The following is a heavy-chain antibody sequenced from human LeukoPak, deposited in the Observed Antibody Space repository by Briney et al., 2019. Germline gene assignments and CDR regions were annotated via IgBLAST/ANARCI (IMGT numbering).Heavy chain of an antibody. Sequence: VASVKVSCKASGYTFTGYYMHWVRQAPGQGLESMGWINPNSGGTNYAQKFQGRVTMTRDTSISTAYMELSRLRSDDTAVYYCARINYDSSGAKYYFDYWGQGTLVTVSS. D-gene: IGHD3-22*01. CDR3: ARINYDSSGAKYYFDY. V-gene: IGHV1-2*02. CDR1: GYTFTGYY. CDR2: INPNSGGT. J-gene: IGHJ4*02.